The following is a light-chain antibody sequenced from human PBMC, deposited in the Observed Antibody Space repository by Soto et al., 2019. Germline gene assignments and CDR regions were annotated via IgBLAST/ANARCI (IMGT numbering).Light chain of an antibody. V-gene: IGKV3-15*01. CDR3: QQYNNWPT. CDR1: QSVNSN. CDR2: GAS. J-gene: IGKJ1*01. Sequence: EIVMTQSPATLSVSPGERATLSCRASQSVNSNLAWYQQKPGQAPRLLIYGASARATGVPARFSGSGSGTEFPLTVSSRQSEDFAVYFCQQYNNWPTFGQGTKAEIK.